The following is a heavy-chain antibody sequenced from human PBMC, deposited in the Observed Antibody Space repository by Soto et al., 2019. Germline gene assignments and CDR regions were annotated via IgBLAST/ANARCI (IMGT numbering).Heavy chain of an antibody. Sequence: EMQLVQSGGGLVNPGGSHRLSCAASGLTFSNAWMSWVRQAPGKGLEWVGRIKSKTDGETTDNASPVKGRFTISRDDSKATMYLQMNSLKTEDTAVYYCTTDLGIYCMDVWGQGTTVTVSS. V-gene: IGHV3-15*01. CDR2: IKSKTDGETT. D-gene: IGHD1-26*01. CDR3: TTDLGIYCMDV. J-gene: IGHJ6*02. CDR1: GLTFSNAW.